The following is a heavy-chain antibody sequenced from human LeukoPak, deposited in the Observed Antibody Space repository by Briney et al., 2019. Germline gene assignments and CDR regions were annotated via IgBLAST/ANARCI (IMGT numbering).Heavy chain of an antibody. D-gene: IGHD6-19*01. CDR3: AKDRGYSSALDC. V-gene: IGHV3-23*01. Sequence: GGSLRLSCAASGFTFSSYAMSWVRQAPGKGLEWVTAISGSGGSTYYADSVKGRFTISRDNSKNTLYLQMNSLRAEDTAVYYCAKDRGYSSALDCWGQGTLVTVPS. J-gene: IGHJ4*02. CDR2: ISGSGGST. CDR1: GFTFSSYA.